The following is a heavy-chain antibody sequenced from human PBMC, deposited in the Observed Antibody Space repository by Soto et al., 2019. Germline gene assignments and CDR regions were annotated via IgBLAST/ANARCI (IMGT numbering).Heavy chain of an antibody. Sequence: SETLSLTCAVYGGSFSGYYWSWIRQPPGKGLEWIGEINHSGSTNYNPSLKSRVTISVDTSKNQFSLKLSSVTAADTAVYYCAGGGRDRDPPAWWYYYYGMDVWGQGTTVTVSS. D-gene: IGHD2-8*02. CDR3: AGGGRDRDPPAWWYYYYGMDV. CDR2: INHSGST. V-gene: IGHV4-34*01. J-gene: IGHJ6*02. CDR1: GGSFSGYY.